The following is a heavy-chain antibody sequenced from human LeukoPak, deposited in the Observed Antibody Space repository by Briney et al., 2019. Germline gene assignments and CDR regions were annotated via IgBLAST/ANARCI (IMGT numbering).Heavy chain of an antibody. J-gene: IGHJ4*02. CDR2: ISYDGSNK. CDR3: AKDGSGEDIVVVPAAMPGDY. D-gene: IGHD2-2*01. CDR1: GFTFSSYG. V-gene: IGHV3-30*18. Sequence: GGSLRLSCAASGFTFSSYGMHWVRQAPGKGLEWVAVISYDGSNKYYADSVKGRFTISRDNSKNTLYLQMNSLRAEDTAVYYCAKDGSGEDIVVVPAAMPGDYWGQGTLSPSPQ.